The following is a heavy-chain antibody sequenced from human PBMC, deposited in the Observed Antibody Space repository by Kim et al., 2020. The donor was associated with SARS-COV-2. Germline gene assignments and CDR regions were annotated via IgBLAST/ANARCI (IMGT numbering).Heavy chain of an antibody. CDR2: IYYSGST. CDR1: GGSISSSSYY. J-gene: IGHJ4*02. CDR3: ARDVGGGGYFDY. D-gene: IGHD3-16*01. Sequence: SETLSLTCTVSGGSISSSSYYWGWIRQPPGKGLEWIGSIYYSGSTYYNPSLKSRVTISVDTSKNQFSLKLSSVTAADTAVYYCARDVGGGGYFDYWGQGTLVTVSS. V-gene: IGHV4-39*07.